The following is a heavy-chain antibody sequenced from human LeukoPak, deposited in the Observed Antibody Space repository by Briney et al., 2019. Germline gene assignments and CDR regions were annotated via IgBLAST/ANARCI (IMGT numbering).Heavy chain of an antibody. J-gene: IGHJ6*03. CDR1: GFTFSSYA. CDR2: LSGSAGST. Sequence: GGSLRLSCAASGFTFSSYAMSWVRQAPGKGLEWVSALSGSAGSTYYADSVKGRFTISRDNSKNTLYLQMNSLRAEDTAVYYCARRFPGSPSYYYMDVWGKGTTVTVSS. V-gene: IGHV3-23*01. D-gene: IGHD3-3*01. CDR3: ARRFPGSPSYYYMDV.